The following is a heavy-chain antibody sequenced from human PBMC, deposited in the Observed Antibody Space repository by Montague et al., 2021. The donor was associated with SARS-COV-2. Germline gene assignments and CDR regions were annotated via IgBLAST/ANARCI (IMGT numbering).Heavy chain of an antibody. Sequence: SETLFLTCTVSDGSISRSTSSWAWIRQPPGKGLEWIGSISYTGSTYYNPSLKSRVTISVDTSRNQFSLRLSSVTAADTSAYYCARLPLVSSWSRAAGYYYYGMDVWGQGTTVTVSS. CDR3: ARLPLVSSWSRAAGYYYYGMDV. CDR1: DGSISRSTSS. V-gene: IGHV4-39*01. D-gene: IGHD6-13*01. J-gene: IGHJ6*02. CDR2: ISYTGST.